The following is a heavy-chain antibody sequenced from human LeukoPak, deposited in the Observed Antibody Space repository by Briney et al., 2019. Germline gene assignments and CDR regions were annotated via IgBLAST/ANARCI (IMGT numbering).Heavy chain of an antibody. CDR3: ARSEDIGVVPGARGGLPSGGMDV. D-gene: IGHD2-2*01. Sequence: PSETLSLTCAVYGGSFSGYYWSWIRQPPGKGLEWIGEINHSGSTNYNPSLKSRVTISVDTSKNQFSLKLSSVTAADTAVYYCARSEDIGVVPGARGGLPSGGMDVWGQGTTVTVSS. J-gene: IGHJ6*02. CDR1: GGSFSGYY. V-gene: IGHV4-34*01. CDR2: INHSGST.